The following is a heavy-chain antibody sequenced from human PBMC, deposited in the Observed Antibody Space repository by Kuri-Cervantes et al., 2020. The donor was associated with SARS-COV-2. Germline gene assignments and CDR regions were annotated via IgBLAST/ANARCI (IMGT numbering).Heavy chain of an antibody. J-gene: IGHJ6*03. CDR3: ARDREQLVARAYYYYYYMDV. D-gene: IGHD6-13*01. V-gene: IGHV1-69*13. CDR2: IIPIFGTA. Sequence: SVKVSCKASGGTFSSYAISWVRQAPGQGLEWMGRIIPIFGTANYAQKFQGRVTITADESTSTAYMELSSLRSEDTAVYYCARDREQLVARAYYYYYYMDVWGKGTTVTVSS. CDR1: GGTFSSYA.